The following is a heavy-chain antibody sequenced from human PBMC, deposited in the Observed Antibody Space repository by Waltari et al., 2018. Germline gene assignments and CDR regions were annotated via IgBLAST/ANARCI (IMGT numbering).Heavy chain of an antibody. J-gene: IGHJ4*02. D-gene: IGHD1-1*01. V-gene: IGHV3-7*03. CDR3: ARTGDDY. CDR1: GFTFTGDW. Sequence: EVQLVESGGGLVQPGGSLRLSCAASGFTFTGDWMGWVRQAPGKGLECVANINQGGSDKNYVDSVKGRFTISRDNAKNSLYLQMNSLRAEDTAVYYCARTGDDYWGQGTLVTVSS. CDR2: INQGGSDK.